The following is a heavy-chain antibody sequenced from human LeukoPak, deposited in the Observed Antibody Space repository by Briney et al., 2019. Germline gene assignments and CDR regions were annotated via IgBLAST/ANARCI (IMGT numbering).Heavy chain of an antibody. CDR1: GGSISSYY. D-gene: IGHD3-3*01. CDR3: ARHDTRLYDFWSGYPENYFDY. V-gene: IGHV4-4*07. Sequence: KASETLSLTCTVSGGSISSYYWSWIRQPAGKGLEWIGRIYTSGSTNYNPSLKSRVTMSVDTSKNQFSLKLSSVTAADTAVYYCARHDTRLYDFWSGYPENYFDYWGQGTLVTVSS. CDR2: IYTSGST. J-gene: IGHJ4*02.